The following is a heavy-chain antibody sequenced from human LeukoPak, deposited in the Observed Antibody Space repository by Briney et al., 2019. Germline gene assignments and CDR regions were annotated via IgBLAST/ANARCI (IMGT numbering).Heavy chain of an antibody. D-gene: IGHD4-17*01. V-gene: IGHV4-59*01. CDR2: IYDSGAT. Sequence: SETLSLTCTVSGGSIRSYYWTWIRQPPGKGLEWIGYIYDSGATNYNPSLKSRVTISVDTSKNQFSLKLSSVTAADTAVYFCARVGDHGDHVYLDYWGQGSLVTVSS. CDR3: ARVGDHGDHVYLDY. J-gene: IGHJ4*02. CDR1: GGSIRSYY.